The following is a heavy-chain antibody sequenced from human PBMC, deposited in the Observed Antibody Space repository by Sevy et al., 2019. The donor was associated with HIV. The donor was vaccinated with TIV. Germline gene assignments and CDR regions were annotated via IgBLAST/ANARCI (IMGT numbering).Heavy chain of an antibody. D-gene: IGHD3-16*01. Sequence: GGYLRLSCAASGFTFSTYDMHWVRQAPGKGLEWVAIISHDGSYRYYPDSVRGRFSMSRDSSKNTLYLQMSGLSIEDTAVYYCAKNRPPGGSYFSRHGMDVWGRGTTVTVSS. V-gene: IGHV3-30*18. J-gene: IGHJ6*02. CDR2: ISHDGSYR. CDR3: AKNRPPGGSYFSRHGMDV. CDR1: GFTFSTYD.